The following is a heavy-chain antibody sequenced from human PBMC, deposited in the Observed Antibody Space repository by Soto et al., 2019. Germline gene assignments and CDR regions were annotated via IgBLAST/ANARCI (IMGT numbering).Heavy chain of an antibody. V-gene: IGHV1-69*13. CDR3: ARDSVATITLPLGQTRANYYYYGMDV. CDR1: GGTFSSYG. Sequence: GASVKVSCKASGGTFSSYGINWVRQAPGQGLEWMGGIIPIFGTANYAQKFQGRVTITADESISTAYMELSRLRSDDTAEYYCARDSVATITLPLGQTRANYYYYGMDVWGQGTTVTVSS. J-gene: IGHJ6*02. CDR2: IIPIFGTA. D-gene: IGHD5-12*01.